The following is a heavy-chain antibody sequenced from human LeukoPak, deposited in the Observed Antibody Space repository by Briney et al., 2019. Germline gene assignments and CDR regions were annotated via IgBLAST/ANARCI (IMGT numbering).Heavy chain of an antibody. D-gene: IGHD3-22*01. CDR2: MNPNSGNT. CDR1: GYTFTSYD. J-gene: IGHJ4*02. CDR3: ARSPSDYYYDSSGYYSDFDY. V-gene: IGHV1-8*03. Sequence: ASVKVSCKASGYTFTSYDINWVRQATGQELEWMGWMNPNSGNTGYAQKFQGRVTITRNTSISTAYMELSSLRSEDTAVYYCARSPSDYYYDSSGYYSDFDYWGQGTLVTVSS.